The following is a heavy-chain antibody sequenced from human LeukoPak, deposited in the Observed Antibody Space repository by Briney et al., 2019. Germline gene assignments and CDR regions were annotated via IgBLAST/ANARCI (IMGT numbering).Heavy chain of an antibody. CDR1: GGSISSYY. CDR3: ARVGSGSYYQDAFDI. CDR2: IYYSGST. Sequence: SETLSLTCTVSGGSISSYYWSWIRQPPGKGLEWIGYIYYSGSTNYNPSLKSRVTISVDTSMNQFSLKLSSVTAADTAVYYCARVGSGSYYQDAFDIWGQGTMVTVSS. V-gene: IGHV4-59*01. J-gene: IGHJ3*02. D-gene: IGHD3-10*01.